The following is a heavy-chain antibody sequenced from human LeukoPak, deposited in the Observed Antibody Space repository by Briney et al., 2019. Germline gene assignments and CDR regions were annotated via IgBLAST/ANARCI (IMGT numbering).Heavy chain of an antibody. CDR1: GFSFTNAW. V-gene: IGHV3-15*01. J-gene: IGHJ4*02. CDR3: AKGFINRVD. Sequence: GGSLRLSCAASGFSFTNAWMSWVRQDPGKGLEWVGLIKSKTDGGTTDYAAPVKGRFTISRDDSKNTLYLEMNRLTTEDTAEYYCAKGFINRVDWGQGTLVTVSS. CDR2: IKSKTDGGTT. D-gene: IGHD2/OR15-2a*01.